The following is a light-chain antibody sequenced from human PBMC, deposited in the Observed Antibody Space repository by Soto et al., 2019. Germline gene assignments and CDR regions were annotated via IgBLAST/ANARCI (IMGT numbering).Light chain of an antibody. CDR2: EDN. V-gene: IGLV6-57*01. J-gene: IGLJ2*01. Sequence: NFMLTQPHSVSESPGKTVIISCTRSSGSIASNYVQWYQQRPGSSPTTVIYEDNQRPSGVPYRFSGSIDSSSNSASLTISRLETEDEADYFCQSYDATNQVFGGGTKLTVL. CDR3: QSYDATNQV. CDR1: SGSIASNY.